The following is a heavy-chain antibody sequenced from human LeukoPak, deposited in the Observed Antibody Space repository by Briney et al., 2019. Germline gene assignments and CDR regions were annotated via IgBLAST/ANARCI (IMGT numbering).Heavy chain of an antibody. Sequence: PGGSRRLSCAASGFTVSSNYMSWVRQAPGKGLGWVSVIYSGGSTYYADSVKGRFTISRDNSKNTLYLQMNSLRAEDTAVYYCARGWLQFPFDYWGQGTLVTVSS. CDR3: ARGWLQFPFDY. CDR1: GFTVSSNY. V-gene: IGHV3-53*01. D-gene: IGHD5-24*01. CDR2: IYSGGST. J-gene: IGHJ4*02.